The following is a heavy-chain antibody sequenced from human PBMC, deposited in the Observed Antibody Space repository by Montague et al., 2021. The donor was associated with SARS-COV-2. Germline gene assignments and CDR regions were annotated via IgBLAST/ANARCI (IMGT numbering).Heavy chain of an antibody. CDR3: LHHGVAYFDYDMDV. J-gene: IGHJ6*02. CDR2: IYWDDDK. Sequence: PALVKPTQTLMLTCTFSGFSLSTSGVGVGWIRQPPGKALEWLALIYWDDDKRYSPSLKSRLTITKDTSKNQVVLTVTNMDPVDTATYYCLHHGVAYFDYDMDVWGHGTTVTVSS. V-gene: IGHV2-5*02. CDR1: GFSLSTSGVG. D-gene: IGHD4-17*01.